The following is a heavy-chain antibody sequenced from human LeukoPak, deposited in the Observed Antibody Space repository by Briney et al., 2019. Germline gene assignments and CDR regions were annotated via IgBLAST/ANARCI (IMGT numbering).Heavy chain of an antibody. CDR3: ARPSYDGYTDY. D-gene: IGHD5-24*01. V-gene: IGHV4-38-2*02. J-gene: IGHJ4*02. CDR1: GYPISSGYY. Sequence: SETLSLTCTVSGYPISSGYYWGWFRQPPGEGLEWIVSIDHRGNTYYNTSLKSRVTVSVDTSKNQFSLKLNSVTAADTAVYYCARPSYDGYTDYWGQGTLVTVSS. CDR2: IDHRGNT.